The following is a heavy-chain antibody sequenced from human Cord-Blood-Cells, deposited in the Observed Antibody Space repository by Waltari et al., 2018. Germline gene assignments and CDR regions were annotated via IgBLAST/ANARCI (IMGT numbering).Heavy chain of an antibody. CDR2: INPNSGGT. D-gene: IGHD7-27*01. J-gene: IGHJ4*02. Sequence: QVQLVQSGAEVKKPGASVKVSCKASGCTFTGYYMHWVRPAPGQGLEWMGWINPNSGGTNYAQKFQGKGTITKDTSISTAYMELSRLRSDDTAVYYCARVQRSRANWGLIYWGQGTLGTVSS. CDR3: ARVQRSRANWGLIY. CDR1: GCTFTGYY. V-gene: IGHV1-2*02.